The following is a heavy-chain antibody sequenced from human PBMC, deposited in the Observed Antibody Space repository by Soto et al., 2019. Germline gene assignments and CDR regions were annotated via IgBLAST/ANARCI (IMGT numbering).Heavy chain of an antibody. J-gene: IGHJ4*02. CDR2: IYSGGSGT. V-gene: IGHV3-53*01. Sequence: GGSLRLSCAASGLSVTSNHISWIRQAPGKGLEWVSLIYSGGSGTLYADSVRGRFTVSRDSSQNTVYLHMNSLRVEDTALYYCTRDVAGRAHFVRFDYWGQGTLVTVSS. CDR3: TRDVAGRAHFVRFDY. D-gene: IGHD3-3*02. CDR1: GLSVTSNH.